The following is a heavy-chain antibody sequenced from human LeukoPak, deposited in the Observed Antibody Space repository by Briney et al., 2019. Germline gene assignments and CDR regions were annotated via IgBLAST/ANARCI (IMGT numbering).Heavy chain of an antibody. CDR2: IIPIFGTA. D-gene: IGHD2-21*02. CDR3: ASQGTRLTAIDY. Sequence: EASVKVSCTASGGTFSSYAISWVRQVPGQGLEWMGGIIPIFGTANYAQKFQGRVTITADESTSTAYMELSSLRSEDTAVYYCASQGTRLTAIDYWGQGTLVTVSS. V-gene: IGHV1-69*01. CDR1: GGTFSSYA. J-gene: IGHJ4*02.